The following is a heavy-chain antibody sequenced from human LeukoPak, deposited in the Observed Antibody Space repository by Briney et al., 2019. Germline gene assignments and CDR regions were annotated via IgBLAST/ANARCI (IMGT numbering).Heavy chain of an antibody. J-gene: IGHJ4*02. CDR3: ARLSESSGYDY. CDR1: GFTFSSYN. D-gene: IGHD3-22*01. CDR2: ISSSSSYI. V-gene: IGHV3-21*01. Sequence: GGSLRLSCAASGFTFSSYNMDWVRQAPGKGLEWVSSISSSSSYIYYVDSVKGRFTISRDHAKNSLYLQMNSLRADGTAVYYCARLSESSGYDYWGQGTLVTVSS.